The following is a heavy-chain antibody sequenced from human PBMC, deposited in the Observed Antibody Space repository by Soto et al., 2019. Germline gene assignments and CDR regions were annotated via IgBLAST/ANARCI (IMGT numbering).Heavy chain of an antibody. V-gene: IGHV1-8*01. Sequence: QVQLVQSGAEVKEPGASVKVSCRASGYTFANYDINWLRQAAGQGLEWMGWTSPSSGDTGYAQKFQGRVTMTRDTSINTAYVELSSLRSEDTALYYCARGVDAGVDYWGQGTLVTVSS. CDR3: ARGVDAGVDY. J-gene: IGHJ4*02. CDR2: TSPSSGDT. D-gene: IGHD3-10*01. CDR1: GYTFANYD.